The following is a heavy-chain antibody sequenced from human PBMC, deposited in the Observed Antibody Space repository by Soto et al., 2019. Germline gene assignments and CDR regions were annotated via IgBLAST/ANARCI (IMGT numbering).Heavy chain of an antibody. V-gene: IGHV3-33*08. CDR1: GFTFSSYG. Sequence: QVQLVESGGGVVQPGRSLRLSCAASGFTFSSYGMHWVRQAPGKGLEWVAVIWYDGSNKYYADSVKGRFTISRDNSKNTLYLQMNSLRAEDTAVYYCAREGDVGATVQKWLSFVDYWGQGTLVTVSS. J-gene: IGHJ4*02. D-gene: IGHD1-26*01. CDR3: AREGDVGATVQKWLSFVDY. CDR2: IWYDGSNK.